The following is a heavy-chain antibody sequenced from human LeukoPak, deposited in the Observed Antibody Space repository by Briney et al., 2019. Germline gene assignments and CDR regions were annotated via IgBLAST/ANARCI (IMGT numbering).Heavy chain of an antibody. Sequence: SETLSLTCTVSGGSISSYSWSWIRQPAGKGLEWIGRFYTSGSTNYNPSLKSRVTISVDTSKNQFSLKLSSVTAADTAVYYCAKSKQWLVRGAMDVWGKGTTVTVSS. V-gene: IGHV4-4*07. J-gene: IGHJ6*03. CDR1: GGSISSYS. CDR2: FYTSGST. D-gene: IGHD6-19*01. CDR3: AKSKQWLVRGAMDV.